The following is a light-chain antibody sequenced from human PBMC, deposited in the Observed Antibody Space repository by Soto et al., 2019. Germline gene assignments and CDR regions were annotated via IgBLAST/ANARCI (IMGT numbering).Light chain of an antibody. CDR1: QGITNY. CDR2: AAS. CDR3: QQVNSYPLLT. V-gene: IGKV1-9*01. Sequence: DIPLTQSPSFLSASVGDRVTITCRASQGITNYLAWYQQKPGKAPKLLIYAASTLQSGVPSRFSGSGSGKEFTLTISSLQPEDFATYYCQQVNSYPLLTFGGGTKVEIK. J-gene: IGKJ4*01.